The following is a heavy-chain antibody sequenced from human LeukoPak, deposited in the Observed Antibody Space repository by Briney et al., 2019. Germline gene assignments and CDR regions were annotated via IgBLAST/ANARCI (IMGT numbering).Heavy chain of an antibody. J-gene: IGHJ4*02. D-gene: IGHD5-24*01. Sequence: SETLSLTCTVSGGSISSYYWSWIRQPPGKGLEWIGYIYYSGSTNYNPSLKSRVTISVDTSKNQFSLKLSSVTAADTAVYYCARERRWLYDYWGQGTLVTVSS. CDR1: GGSISSYY. CDR3: ARERRWLYDY. CDR2: IYYSGST. V-gene: IGHV4-59*01.